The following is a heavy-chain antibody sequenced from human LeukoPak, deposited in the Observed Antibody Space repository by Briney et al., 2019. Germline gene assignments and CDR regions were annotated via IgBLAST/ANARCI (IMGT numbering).Heavy chain of an antibody. D-gene: IGHD6-13*01. Sequence: PGGSLRLSCAASGFTFSSYAMHWVRQAPGKGLEWVAVISYDGSNKYYADLVKGRFTISRDNSKNTLYVQMNSLRAEDTAVYYCARQQLEPHYYYYYMDVWGKGTTVTVSS. CDR1: GFTFSSYA. CDR2: ISYDGSNK. V-gene: IGHV3-30-3*01. J-gene: IGHJ6*03. CDR3: ARQQLEPHYYYYYMDV.